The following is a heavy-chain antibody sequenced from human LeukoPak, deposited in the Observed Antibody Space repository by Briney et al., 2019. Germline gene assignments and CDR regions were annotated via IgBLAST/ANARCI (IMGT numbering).Heavy chain of an antibody. D-gene: IGHD2-15*01. CDR3: ARPLVVVVDPMSSI. CDR1: GFTFSSYS. Sequence: PGGSLRLSCAASGFTFSSYSMNRVRQAPGKGLEWVSSISSSSSYIYYADSVKGRFTISRDNAKNSLYLQMNSLRAEDTAVYYCARPLVVVVDPMSSIWGQGTMVTVSS. J-gene: IGHJ3*02. V-gene: IGHV3-21*01. CDR2: ISSSSSYI.